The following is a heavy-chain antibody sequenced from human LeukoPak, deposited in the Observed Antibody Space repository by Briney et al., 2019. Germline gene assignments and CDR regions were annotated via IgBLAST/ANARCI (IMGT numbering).Heavy chain of an antibody. V-gene: IGHV3-21*01. CDR3: HAFPRRRLHSSGWSPPDDYYYYYGMDV. CDR2: ISSSSSYI. Sequence: GGSLRLSCAASGFTFSSYSMNWVRQAPGKGLEWVSSISSSSSYIYYADSVKGRFTISRDNAKNSLYLQMNSLRAEDTAVYYCHAFPRRRLHSSGWSPPDDYYYYYGMDVWGQGTTVTVSS. J-gene: IGHJ6*02. CDR1: GFTFSSYS. D-gene: IGHD6-19*01.